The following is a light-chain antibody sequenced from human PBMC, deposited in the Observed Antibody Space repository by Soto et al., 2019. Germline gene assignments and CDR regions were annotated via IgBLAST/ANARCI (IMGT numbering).Light chain of an antibody. CDR3: QQSYTTPYT. Sequence: DIQMTQSPSSLSASVGDRVTITCRASQSINTFLNWYLQKPGKAPKLLIYSASNLQGGVPSRFSGSGSGTDFTLTVRSLQPEDFGTYHCQQSYTTPYTFGQGTKLDIK. J-gene: IGKJ2*01. V-gene: IGKV1-39*01. CDR1: QSINTF. CDR2: SAS.